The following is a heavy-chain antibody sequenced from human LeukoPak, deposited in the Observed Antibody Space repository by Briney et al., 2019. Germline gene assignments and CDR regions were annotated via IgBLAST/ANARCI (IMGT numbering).Heavy chain of an antibody. Sequence: SETLSLTCTVSGYSISSGYYWGWIRQPPGKGLEWIGSIYHSGSTYYNPSLKSRVTISVDTSKNQFSLKPSSVTAADTAVYYCARGPMGATYDAFDIWGQGTMVTVSS. CDR3: ARGPMGATYDAFDI. J-gene: IGHJ3*02. V-gene: IGHV4-38-2*02. CDR1: GYSISSGYY. CDR2: IYHSGST. D-gene: IGHD1-26*01.